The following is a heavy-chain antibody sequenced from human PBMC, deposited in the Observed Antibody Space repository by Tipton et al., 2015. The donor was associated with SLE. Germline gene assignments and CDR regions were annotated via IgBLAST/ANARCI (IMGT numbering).Heavy chain of an antibody. V-gene: IGHV4-61*09. D-gene: IGHD3-10*01. CDR2: IYTSGST. Sequence: TLSLTCTVSGGSISTSSYYWSWIRQPAGKGLEWIGYIYTSGSTNYNPSLKSRVTISVDTSKNQFSLKLSSVTAADTAVYYCAAREKAITMVRGVIIPFDYWGQGTLVTVSS. CDR1: GGSISTSSYY. J-gene: IGHJ4*02. CDR3: AAREKAITMVRGVIIPFDY.